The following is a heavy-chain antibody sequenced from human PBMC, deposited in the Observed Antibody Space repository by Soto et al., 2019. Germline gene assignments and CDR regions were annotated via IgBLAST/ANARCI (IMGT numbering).Heavy chain of an antibody. CDR3: ARGSPYSYGPGP. CDR1: GGTFSSYA. V-gene: IGHV1-69*13. Sequence: SVKVSCKASGGTFSSYAISWVRQAPGQGPEWMGGIIPIFGTANYAQKFQGRVTITADESTSTAYMELSSLRSEDTAVYYCARGSPYSYGPGPWGQGTLVTVSS. J-gene: IGHJ5*02. CDR2: IIPIFGTA. D-gene: IGHD5-18*01.